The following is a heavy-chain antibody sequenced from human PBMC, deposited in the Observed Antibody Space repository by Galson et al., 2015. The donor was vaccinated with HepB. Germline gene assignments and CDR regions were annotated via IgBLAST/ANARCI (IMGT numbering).Heavy chain of an antibody. CDR1: GGSISSSNW. J-gene: IGHJ4*02. V-gene: IGHV4-39*01. CDR2: IYYSGST. CDR3: ARHIPWREYALPPYYFDY. D-gene: IGHD2-2*02. Sequence: ETLSLTCAVSGGSISSSNWWSWVRQPPGKGLEWIGSIYYSGSTYYNPSLKSRVTISVDTPKNQFSLKLSSVTAADTAVYYCARHIPWREYALPPYYFDYWGQGTLVTVSS.